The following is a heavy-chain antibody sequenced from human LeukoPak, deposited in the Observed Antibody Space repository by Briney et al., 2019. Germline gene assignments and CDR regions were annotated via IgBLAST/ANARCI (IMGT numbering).Heavy chain of an antibody. Sequence: GASVKVSCKVSGYTLTELSMHWVRQAPGKGLEWMGGFDPEDGETIYAQKFQGRVTMTEDTSTDTAYMELSSLRSEDTAVYYCATVARTVRWFDYWGQGTLVTVSS. CDR1: GYTLTELS. D-gene: IGHD3-3*01. CDR2: FDPEDGET. CDR3: ATVARTVRWFDY. J-gene: IGHJ4*02. V-gene: IGHV1-24*01.